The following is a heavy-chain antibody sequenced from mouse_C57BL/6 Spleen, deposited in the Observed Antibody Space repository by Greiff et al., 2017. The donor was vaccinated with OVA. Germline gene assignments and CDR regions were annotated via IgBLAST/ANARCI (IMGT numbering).Heavy chain of an antibody. CDR2: IYPGSGST. V-gene: IGHV1-55*01. CDR1: GYTFTSYW. Sequence: VQLQQSGAELVKPGASVKMSCKASGYTFTSYWITWVKQRPGQGLEWIGDIYPGSGSTNYNEKFKSKATLTVDTSSSTAYMQLSSLTSEDSAVYYCARTGYSNHFSYAMDYWGQGTSVTVSS. D-gene: IGHD2-5*01. CDR3: ARTGYSNHFSYAMDY. J-gene: IGHJ4*01.